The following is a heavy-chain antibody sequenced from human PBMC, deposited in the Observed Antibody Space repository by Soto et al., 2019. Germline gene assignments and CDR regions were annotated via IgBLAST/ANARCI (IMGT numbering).Heavy chain of an antibody. CDR3: ARSHRDNWGSPDYFDY. Sequence: SXTLSLPCTVSGGSIISDGYYWSWIRQHPRKGREWIGYIYYNGDTYYNPSLKSRVSISIDTSKNQFSLGLTSVTAADTAVYYCARSHRDNWGSPDYFDYWGQGTLVTVSS. CDR1: GGSIISDGYY. J-gene: IGHJ4*02. CDR2: IYYNGDT. D-gene: IGHD7-27*01. V-gene: IGHV4-31*03.